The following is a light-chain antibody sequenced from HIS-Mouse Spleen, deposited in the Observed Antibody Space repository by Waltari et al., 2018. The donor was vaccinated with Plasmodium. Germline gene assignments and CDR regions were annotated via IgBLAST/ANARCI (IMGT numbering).Light chain of an antibody. CDR3: SSYTSSSTRV. V-gene: IGLV2-14*01. J-gene: IGLJ2*01. Sequence: QSALTQPASVSGSPGQSITISCTGTRSDVGGYNYVSWYQQNPGKAPKLLIYEVSNRPSGGSNRFSGSKAGNTASLTISGLQAEDEADYYCSSYTSSSTRVFGGGTKLTVL. CDR1: RSDVGGYNY. CDR2: EVS.